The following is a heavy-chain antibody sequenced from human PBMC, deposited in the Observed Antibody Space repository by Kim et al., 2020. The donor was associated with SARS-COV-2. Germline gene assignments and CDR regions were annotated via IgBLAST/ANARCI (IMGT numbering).Heavy chain of an antibody. Sequence: GGSLRLSCAASGFTVSSNYMSWVRQAPGKGLEWVSVIYSGGSTYYADSVKGRFTISRDNSKNTLYLQMNSLRAEDTAVYYCAREEGLHYDSSGNHLDGYYYGMDVWGQGTTVTVSS. V-gene: IGHV3-53*01. J-gene: IGHJ6*02. CDR2: IYSGGST. CDR3: AREEGLHYDSSGNHLDGYYYGMDV. D-gene: IGHD3-22*01. CDR1: GFTVSSNY.